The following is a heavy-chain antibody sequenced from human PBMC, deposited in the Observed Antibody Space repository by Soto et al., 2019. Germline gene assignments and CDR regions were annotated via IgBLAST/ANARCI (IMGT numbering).Heavy chain of an antibody. CDR2: ISSSSSYI. CDR1: GFTFSSYS. CDR3: ARDQDNMITFGGVIVREGNYYYYGMDV. V-gene: IGHV3-21*01. Sequence: PGGSLRLSCAASGFTFSSYSMNWVRQAPGKGLEWVSSISSSSSYIYYADSVKGRFTISRDNAKNSLYLQMNSLRAEDTAVYYCARDQDNMITFGGVIVREGNYYYYGMDVWGQGTTVTVSS. D-gene: IGHD3-16*02. J-gene: IGHJ6*02.